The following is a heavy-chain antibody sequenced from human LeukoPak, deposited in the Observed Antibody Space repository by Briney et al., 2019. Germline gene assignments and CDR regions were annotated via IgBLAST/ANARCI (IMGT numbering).Heavy chain of an antibody. CDR1: GFTFSSYG. CDR2: ISYDGSDK. J-gene: IGHJ2*01. Sequence: PGRSLRLSCAASGFTFSSYGMHWVRQAPGKGLEWVAVISYDGSDKYYADSVKGRFTISRDNSKNTLYLQMNSLRAEGTAVYYCAKPVEYSSSLSWYFDLWGRGTLVTVSS. V-gene: IGHV3-30*18. D-gene: IGHD6-13*01. CDR3: AKPVEYSSSLSWYFDL.